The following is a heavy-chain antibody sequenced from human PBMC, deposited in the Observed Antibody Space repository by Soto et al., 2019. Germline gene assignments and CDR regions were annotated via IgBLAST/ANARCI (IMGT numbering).Heavy chain of an antibody. D-gene: IGHD2-8*02. CDR1: GFTVSTFG. CDR3: TGEVASGY. V-gene: IGHV3-30*03. J-gene: IGHJ4*02. CDR2: ISRDGNTK. Sequence: QVQLVESGGGVVQPGRSLRLSCAVSGFTVSTFGMHWVRQAPGKGLEWVAVISRDGNTKFYADSVKGRFTISRDNSRNKLFLEMNSLRGDDMAVYYCTGEVASGYWGQGTLVTVSS.